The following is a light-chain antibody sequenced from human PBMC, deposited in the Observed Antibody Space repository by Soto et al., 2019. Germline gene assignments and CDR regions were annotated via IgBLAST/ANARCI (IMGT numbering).Light chain of an antibody. J-gene: IGKJ2*01. V-gene: IGKV3-20*01. CDR1: QSVSSSS. CDR3: QHYGASPKYT. CDR2: GAS. Sequence: EIVLTQSPGTLSLPPGQRATLSCRASQSVSSSSLAWYQQRPGQAPRLLIYGASRRATGIPDRFSGSGSGTDFTLTISRLEPEDFAVYYCQHYGASPKYTFGQGTKLEIK.